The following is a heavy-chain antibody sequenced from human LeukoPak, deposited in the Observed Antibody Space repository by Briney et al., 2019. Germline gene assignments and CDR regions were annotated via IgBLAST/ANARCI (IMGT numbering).Heavy chain of an antibody. V-gene: IGHV4-34*01. CDR1: GGSISSYY. J-gene: IGHJ4*02. Sequence: SETLSLTCTVSGGSISSYYWSWIRQPPGKGLEWIGEINHSGSTNYNPSLKSRVTISVDTSKNQFSLKLSSVTAADTAVYYCAREQLVPGFDYWGQGTLVTVSS. D-gene: IGHD6-6*01. CDR3: AREQLVPGFDY. CDR2: INHSGST.